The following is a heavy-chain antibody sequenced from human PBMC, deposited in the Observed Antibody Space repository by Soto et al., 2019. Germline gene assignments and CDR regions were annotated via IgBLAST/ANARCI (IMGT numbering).Heavy chain of an antibody. Sequence: GGSLRLSCAASGFTFSNYAMSWVRQAPGKGLEWVSAISGSGGSTYYADSVKGRFTISRDNSKNTLYLQMNSLRAEDTAVYYCAKGNYDSSGYYPAFDIWGQGTMVTVSS. D-gene: IGHD3-22*01. CDR1: GFTFSNYA. J-gene: IGHJ3*02. CDR3: AKGNYDSSGYYPAFDI. CDR2: ISGSGGST. V-gene: IGHV3-23*01.